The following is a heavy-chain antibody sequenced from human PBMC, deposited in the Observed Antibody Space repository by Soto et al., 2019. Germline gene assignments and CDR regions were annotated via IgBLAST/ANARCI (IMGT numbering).Heavy chain of an antibody. CDR2: ISYDGSNK. J-gene: IGHJ3*02. Sequence: GGAPRPPRAASGLTLSSYFRRWVRPGPRKGGGRVAVISYDGSNKYYADSVKGRFTISRDNSKNTLYLQMNSLRAEDTAVYYCARDQGTYYYGSGSLGSAFDIWGQGTMVTVSS. D-gene: IGHD3-10*01. CDR1: GLTLSSYF. V-gene: IGHV3-30-3*01. CDR3: ARDQGTYYYGSGSLGSAFDI.